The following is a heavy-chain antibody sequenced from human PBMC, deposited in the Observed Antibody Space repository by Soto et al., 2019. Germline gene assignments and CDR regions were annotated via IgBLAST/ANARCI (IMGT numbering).Heavy chain of an antibody. CDR1: GYSISSGYY. J-gene: IGHJ5*02. CDR2: IYHSGST. D-gene: IGHD1-1*01. CDR3: ARDSLARNWWFDP. Sequence: PSETLSLTCAVSGYSISSGYYWGWIRQPPGKGLEWIGSIYHSGSTYYNPSLKSRVTISVDTSKNQFSLKLSSVTAADTAVYYWARDSLARNWWFDPWGQGTLVTVSS. V-gene: IGHV4-38-2*01.